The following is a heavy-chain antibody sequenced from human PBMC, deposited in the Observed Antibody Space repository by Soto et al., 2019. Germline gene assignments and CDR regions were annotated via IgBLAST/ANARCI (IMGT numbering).Heavy chain of an antibody. CDR3: AREVSVYSSGYFDY. CDR1: GFTFSSYC. J-gene: IGHJ4*02. V-gene: IGHV3-33*01. CDR2: IWYDGSNK. Sequence: GGSLRLSGAASGFTFSSYCIHWVRQAPCKGLEWVAVIWYDGSNKYYAASVKGRFTISRDNSKNTLYLQMNSLRAEDTAVYYCAREVSVYSSGYFDYGGQGPLVKVSS. D-gene: IGHD6-19*01.